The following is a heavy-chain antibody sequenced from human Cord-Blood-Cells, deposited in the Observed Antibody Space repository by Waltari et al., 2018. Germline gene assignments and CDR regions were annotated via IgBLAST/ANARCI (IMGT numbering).Heavy chain of an antibody. CDR3: AKGYSSSWYFQH. J-gene: IGHJ1*01. CDR1: GFTFDDYT. V-gene: IGHV3-43*01. Sequence: EVKLVESGGVVVQPGGSLRLSCAASGFTFDDYTMHWVRQAQGKGPEWVSLISWDGGRIYIADSVKGRFTSSRDNSKNSLYLQMNSLRTEDTALYYCAKGYSSSWYFQHWGQGTLVTVSS. CDR2: ISWDGGRI. D-gene: IGHD6-13*01.